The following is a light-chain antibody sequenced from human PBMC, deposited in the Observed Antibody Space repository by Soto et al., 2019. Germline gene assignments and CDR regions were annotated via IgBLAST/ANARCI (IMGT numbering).Light chain of an antibody. Sequence: DIQMTQSPSILSASVGDRVTITCRASQSISSWLAWYQQKPGKAPKILIYKASTLESGVPSRFSGSESGTEFTLNISSLQPDDFATYYCQQYNGYRWTFGQGTKVEIK. CDR3: QQYNGYRWT. CDR1: QSISSW. V-gene: IGKV1-5*03. CDR2: KAS. J-gene: IGKJ1*01.